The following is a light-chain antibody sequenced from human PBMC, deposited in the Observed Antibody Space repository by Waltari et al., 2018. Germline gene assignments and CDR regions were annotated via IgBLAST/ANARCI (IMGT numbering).Light chain of an antibody. J-gene: IGLJ2*01. CDR1: ALPKHY. Sequence: YELTQTPSVSVSPGQTAKITCSGEALPKHYVYWYQKKPGQAPVLVILKDTERPAEVPERCSGSTSGTRVTLTISGAQAEDEADYYCQSVDSTGSYVVFGGGTKLTVL. CDR3: QSVDSTGSYVV. V-gene: IGLV3-25*03. CDR2: KDT.